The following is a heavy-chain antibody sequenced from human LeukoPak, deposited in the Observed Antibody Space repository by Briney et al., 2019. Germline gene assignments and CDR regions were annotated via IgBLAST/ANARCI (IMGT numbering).Heavy chain of an antibody. CDR1: GGSFSGCY. CDR3: ASGWVGDSDNWFDP. V-gene: IGHV4-34*01. CDR2: INHSGST. J-gene: IGHJ5*02. D-gene: IGHD3-3*01. Sequence: NPSETLSLTCAVYGGSFSGCYWSWIRQPPGKGLEWIGEINHSGSTNYNPSLKSRVTISVDTSKNQFSLKLSSVTAADTAVYYCASGWVGDSDNWFDPWGQGTLVTVSS.